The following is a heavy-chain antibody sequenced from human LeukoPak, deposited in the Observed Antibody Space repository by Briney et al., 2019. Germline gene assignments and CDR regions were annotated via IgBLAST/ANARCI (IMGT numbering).Heavy chain of an antibody. CDR1: GLTFSTYE. CDR2: ISSSGSTM. CDR3: ARVRRAAAGTPNLDS. J-gene: IGHJ4*02. Sequence: GGSLRLSCAASGLTFSTYEMNWVRQAPGKGLEWVSYISSSGSTMYYADSVKGRFTISRDNAKNSLFLQMNSLRAEDTAVYFCARVRRAAAGTPNLDSWGQGTLVTVSS. D-gene: IGHD6-13*01. V-gene: IGHV3-48*03.